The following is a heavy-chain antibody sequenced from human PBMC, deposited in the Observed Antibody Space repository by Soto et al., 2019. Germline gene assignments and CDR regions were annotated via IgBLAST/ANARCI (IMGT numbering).Heavy chain of an antibody. D-gene: IGHD5-12*01. J-gene: IGHJ4*02. CDR1: GYSISSGYH. CDR3: AGRYSTTHRSFDY. V-gene: IGHV4-38-2*01. CDR2: INHSENT. Sequence: PSETLSLTCAVSGYSISSGYHWGCSLQPPGKGLEWIGIINHSENTYYNPSLKSRVTMSVDTSKNQFSLNLSSVTAADTAIYYCAGRYSTTHRSFDYWGQGALVTVS.